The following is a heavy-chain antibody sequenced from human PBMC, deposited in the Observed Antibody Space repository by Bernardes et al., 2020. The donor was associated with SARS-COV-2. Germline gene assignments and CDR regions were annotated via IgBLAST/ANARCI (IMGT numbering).Heavy chain of an antibody. D-gene: IGHD3-10*01. V-gene: IGHV1-69*02. Sequence: LPCRGRRMPNHGIKNYAQKFQGRVTITADKSTSTAYMELSSLRSEDTAVYYCAGFGEPPDYWGQGTLVTVSS. CDR2: RMPNHGIK. CDR3: AGFGEPPDY. J-gene: IGHJ4*02.